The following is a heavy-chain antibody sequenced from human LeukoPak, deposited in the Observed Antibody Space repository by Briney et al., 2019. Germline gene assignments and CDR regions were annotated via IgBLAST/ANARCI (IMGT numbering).Heavy chain of an antibody. CDR2: ISSSSSTI. CDR3: ARRADY. Sequence: GGSLRLSCAASGFTFSSYSMNGVRQAPGKGLEWVSYISSSSSTIYYADSVKGRFTISRDNAKNSLYLQMNSLRAEDTAVYYCARRADYWGQGTLVTVSS. V-gene: IGHV3-48*01. J-gene: IGHJ4*02. CDR1: GFTFSSYS.